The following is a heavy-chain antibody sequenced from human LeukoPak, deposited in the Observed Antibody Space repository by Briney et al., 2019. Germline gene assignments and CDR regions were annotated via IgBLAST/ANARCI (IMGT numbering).Heavy chain of an antibody. D-gene: IGHD5-18*01. J-gene: IGHJ4*02. CDR1: GDSFTSYG. Sequence: GASVKVSCKSSGDSFTSYGINWVRQAPGQGLEWMGWISTDNGNTDYAQNLQGRVTMTTDTSTSTAYMEVRSLRSDDTAVYYCARAYSYGYGPLDYWGQGTLVTVSS. CDR2: ISTDNGNT. V-gene: IGHV1-18*04. CDR3: ARAYSYGYGPLDY.